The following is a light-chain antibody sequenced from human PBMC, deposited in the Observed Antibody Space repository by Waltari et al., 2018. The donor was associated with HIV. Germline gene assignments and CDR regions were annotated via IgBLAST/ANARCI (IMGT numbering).Light chain of an antibody. CDR1: GKDLGAYDY. Sequence: QSALTQPASVSGSPGQSVTVSCSGSGKDLGAYDYVSWFQQHPDKAFQLIIFDVSKRPSGISDRFSASKSGNTASLTISGLQPEDEADYFCCSYTSSDTWVFGGGTKVTVL. CDR2: DVS. J-gene: IGLJ3*02. CDR3: CSYTSSDTWV. V-gene: IGLV2-14*03.